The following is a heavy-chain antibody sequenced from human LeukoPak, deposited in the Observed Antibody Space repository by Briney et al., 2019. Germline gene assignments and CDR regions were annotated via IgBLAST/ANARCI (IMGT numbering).Heavy chain of an antibody. J-gene: IGHJ4*02. CDR1: GFTFSSYS. CDR2: ISSSSSTI. D-gene: IGHD3-16*01. Sequence: PGGSLRLSCAASGFTFSSYSMNWVRQAPGKGLEWVSYISSSSSTIYYADSVKGRFTISRDSVKNSLYLQMNSLRAEDTAVYYCVRDHVWGFDYWGQGTLVTVSS. CDR3: VRDHVWGFDY. V-gene: IGHV3-48*01.